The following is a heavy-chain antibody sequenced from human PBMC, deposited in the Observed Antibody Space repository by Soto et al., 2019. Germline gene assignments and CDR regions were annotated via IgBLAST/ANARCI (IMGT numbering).Heavy chain of an antibody. CDR3: VKEGGMKYFDF. CDR2: VTWNSVAT. J-gene: IGHJ2*01. D-gene: IGHD3-16*01. V-gene: IGHV3-9*01. Sequence: EVQLVESGGGLVQPGRSLRLSCTASGFIFDNHAMRWVRQAPGKGLEWVAGVTWNSVATGYADSVKGRFTISRDNAKNSLYLQMNSLSAEDTAVYFCVKEGGMKYFDFWGRGTVVTVSS. CDR1: GFIFDNHA.